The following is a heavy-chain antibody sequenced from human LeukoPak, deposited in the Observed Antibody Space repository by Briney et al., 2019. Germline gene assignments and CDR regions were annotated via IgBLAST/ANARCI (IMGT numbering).Heavy chain of an antibody. J-gene: IGHJ5*02. D-gene: IGHD3-10*01. CDR3: ARHRLGMGWFGELHNWFDP. CDR2: IYYSGST. V-gene: IGHV4-39*01. Sequence: SETLSLTCTVSGGSISSSSYYWGWIRQPPGKGLEWIGSIYYSGSTYYSPSLKSRVTISVDTSKNQFSLKLSSVTAADTAVYYCARHRLGMGWFGELHNWFDPWGQGTLVTVSS. CDR1: GGSISSSSYY.